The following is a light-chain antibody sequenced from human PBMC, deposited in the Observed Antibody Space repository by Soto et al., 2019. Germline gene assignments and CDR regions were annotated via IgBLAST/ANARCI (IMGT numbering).Light chain of an antibody. CDR1: SSDVGGYNY. CDR3: SSYTSSSTLEVV. J-gene: IGLJ2*01. Sequence: QSALTQPASVSGSPGQSITISCTGTSSDVGGYNYVSWYQQHPGKAPKLMIYDVSNRPSGVSNRFSGSKSGNTASLTISGRQAEDEADYYCSSYTSSSTLEVVFGGGTQQTVL. CDR2: DVS. V-gene: IGLV2-14*01.